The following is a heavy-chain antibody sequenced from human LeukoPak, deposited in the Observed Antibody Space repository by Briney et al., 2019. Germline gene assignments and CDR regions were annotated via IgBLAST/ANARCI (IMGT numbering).Heavy chain of an antibody. CDR2: IKSRTDGGTT. Sequence: GGSLRLSCAASGFTFSNAWMSWVRQAPGKGLEWVGRIKSRTDGGTTDYAAPVKGRFAISRDDSKNMLYLQMSSLRTEDTAFYYCTTDRFVWGSYVAFDIWGQGTMVTVSS. V-gene: IGHV3-15*01. CDR3: TTDRFVWGSYVAFDI. J-gene: IGHJ3*02. CDR1: GFTFSNAW. D-gene: IGHD3-16*01.